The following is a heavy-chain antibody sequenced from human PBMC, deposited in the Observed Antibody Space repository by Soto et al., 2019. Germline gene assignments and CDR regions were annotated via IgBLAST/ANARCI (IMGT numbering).Heavy chain of an antibody. CDR3: ATLRLGKSDGH. V-gene: IGHV3-23*01. D-gene: IGHD3-16*01. Sequence: PGRSLRLSCAASGFTFSTYPMTWVRQAPGKGLEWVSTINSGSNSGGTTYYADSVKGRFTISRDDSKSTLYLQMNSLRAEDTAIYYCATLRLGKSDGHWGQGTLVTVSS. CDR2: INSGSNSGGTT. J-gene: IGHJ4*02. CDR1: GFTFSTYP.